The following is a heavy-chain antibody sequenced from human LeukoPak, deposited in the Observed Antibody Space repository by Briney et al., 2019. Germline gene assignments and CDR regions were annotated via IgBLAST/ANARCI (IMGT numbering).Heavy chain of an antibody. Sequence: GGSLRLSCAASGFTFSSYAMSWVRQAPGKGLEWVSAISGSGGSTYYADSVKGRFTISRDNSKNTLYLQMNSLRSEDTAVYYCARDFEGERGTAAAGTSFYWGQGTLVTVSS. D-gene: IGHD6-13*01. CDR2: ISGSGGST. J-gene: IGHJ4*02. V-gene: IGHV3-23*01. CDR3: ARDFEGERGTAAAGTSFY. CDR1: GFTFSSYA.